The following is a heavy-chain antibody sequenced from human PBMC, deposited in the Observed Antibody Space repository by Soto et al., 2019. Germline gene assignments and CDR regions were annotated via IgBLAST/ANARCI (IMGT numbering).Heavy chain of an antibody. J-gene: IGHJ4*02. V-gene: IGHV3-23*01. D-gene: IGHD3-16*02. Sequence: EVQLLESGGGLVQPGGSLRLSCAASGFTFSSYAMSWVRQAPGKGLEWVSAISGRGGNTYYADSVKGRFTISRDNSKNTLYLQMNSLRAEGAAVYYCAYEGGSYRGGSFDYWGQGTLVTVSS. CDR2: ISGRGGNT. CDR3: AYEGGSYRGGSFDY. CDR1: GFTFSSYA.